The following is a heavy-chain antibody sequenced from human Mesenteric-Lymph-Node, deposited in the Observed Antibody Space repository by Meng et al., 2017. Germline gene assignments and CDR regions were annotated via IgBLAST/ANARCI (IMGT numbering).Heavy chain of an antibody. V-gene: IGHV4-4*02. D-gene: IGHD5-24*01. Sequence: HVQLHESGPGLVKPSGTLSLTCAVSGGSISSSNWWSWVRQPPGKGLEWIGEMYHSGTTNYNPSLKSRVTISMGKSNNQLSLKLNSVTAADTAVYYCATQESRDGHNPYWGQGTLVTVSS. CDR3: ATQESRDGHNPY. CDR2: MYHSGTT. J-gene: IGHJ4*02. CDR1: GGSISSSNW.